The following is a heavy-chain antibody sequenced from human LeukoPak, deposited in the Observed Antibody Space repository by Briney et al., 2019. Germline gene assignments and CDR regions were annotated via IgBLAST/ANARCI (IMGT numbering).Heavy chain of an antibody. D-gene: IGHD1-14*01. CDR2: LDPNNGDT. J-gene: IGHJ3*02. CDR1: AYTFTGYY. CDR3: ARRSRNGLDAFDI. Sequence: GASVKVSCKASAYTFTGYYLHWVRQAPGQGFQWMGWLDPNNGDTEYAQKLQGRVTMTRDRSISTAYMDLGRLTSDDTAVYYCARRSRNGLDAFDIWGQGTMVTVSS. V-gene: IGHV1-2*02.